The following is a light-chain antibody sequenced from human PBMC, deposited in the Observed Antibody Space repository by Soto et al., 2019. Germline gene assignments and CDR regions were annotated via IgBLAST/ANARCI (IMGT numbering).Light chain of an antibody. V-gene: IGLV2-14*01. CDR2: DVR. CDR1: SSDVGGYNY. Sequence: QSVLTLPASVSGSPGQSITISCTGTSSDVGGYNYVSWYQQHPGKAPKLMIYDVRNRPSWVSNRFSGSKSGNTASLTISGRQAEDEAGYYCSSYSRSSTLVFGGGTKLPV. CDR3: SSYSRSSTLV. J-gene: IGLJ2*01.